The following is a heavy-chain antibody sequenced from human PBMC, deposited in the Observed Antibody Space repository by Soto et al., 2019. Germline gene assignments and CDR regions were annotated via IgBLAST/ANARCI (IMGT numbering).Heavy chain of an antibody. J-gene: IGHJ4*02. V-gene: IGHV3-30-3*01. Sequence: GGSLRLSCAAPGFTFSSYAMHWVRQAPGKGLEWVAVISYDGSNKYYADSVKGRFTISRDNSKNTLYLQMNSLRAEDTAVYYCARDSGSLGFDYWGQGTLVTVSS. CDR2: ISYDGSNK. D-gene: IGHD3-10*01. CDR1: GFTFSSYA. CDR3: ARDSGSLGFDY.